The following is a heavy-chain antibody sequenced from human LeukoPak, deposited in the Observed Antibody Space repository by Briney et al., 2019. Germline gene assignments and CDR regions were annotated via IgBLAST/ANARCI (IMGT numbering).Heavy chain of an antibody. CDR3: ARVPVDYDFWSGYPTSLYYFDY. CDR2: INHSGST. D-gene: IGHD3-3*01. J-gene: IGHJ4*02. Sequence: NPSETLSLTCAVYGGSFSGYYWSWIRQPPGKGLEWIGKINHSGSTNYNPSLRSRVAISVDTSKNQFSLKLSSVTAADTAMYYCARVPVDYDFWSGYPTSLYYFDYWGQGTPVTVPS. CDR1: GGSFSGYY. V-gene: IGHV4-34*01.